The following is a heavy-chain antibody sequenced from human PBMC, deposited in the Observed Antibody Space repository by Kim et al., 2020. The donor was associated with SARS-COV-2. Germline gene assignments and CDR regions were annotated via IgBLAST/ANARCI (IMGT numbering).Heavy chain of an antibody. J-gene: IGHJ4*02. CDR2: IYKSGSS. D-gene: IGHD5-12*01. CDR3: ARAWGYNYGPLDQ. CDR1: GGSISINSYY. Sequence: GGSISINSYYWGWIRQPPGKGLEWIGSIYKSGSSYYNPSLKSRVTISVDTSKNQFSLKLSSVTAADTAVYYCARAWGYNYGPLDQWGQGTLAT. V-gene: IGHV4-39*01.